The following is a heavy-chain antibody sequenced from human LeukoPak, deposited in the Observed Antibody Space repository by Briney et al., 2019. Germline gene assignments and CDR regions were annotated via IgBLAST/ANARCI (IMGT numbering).Heavy chain of an antibody. V-gene: IGHV3-30*02. J-gene: IGHJ5*02. Sequence: PGGSLRLSCVASGFTFSSYGMHWVRQAPGKGLEWVAFIRYDGSNKYYADSVKGRFTISRDNSKNTLYLQMNSLRAEDTAVYYCAKVFSGSYYRGNWFDPWGQGTLVTVSS. CDR3: AKVFSGSYYRGNWFDP. CDR1: GFTFSSYG. D-gene: IGHD1-26*01. CDR2: IRYDGSNK.